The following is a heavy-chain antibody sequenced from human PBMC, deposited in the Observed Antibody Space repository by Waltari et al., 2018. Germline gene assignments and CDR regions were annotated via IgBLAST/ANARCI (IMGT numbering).Heavy chain of an antibody. V-gene: IGHV3-23*01. Sequence: EVQLLESGGGLVQPGGFLRVSWSASGFAFCHYVIPGVRQAPGKGLEWVSGIVGSGTTTYYADSVKGRFTISRDNSRNILYLQMNSLRAEDTAIYFCAKESSYDSLENWGQGTLVTVSS. CDR2: IVGSGTTT. J-gene: IGHJ4*02. CDR3: AKESSYDSLEN. D-gene: IGHD3-22*01. CDR1: GFAFCHYV.